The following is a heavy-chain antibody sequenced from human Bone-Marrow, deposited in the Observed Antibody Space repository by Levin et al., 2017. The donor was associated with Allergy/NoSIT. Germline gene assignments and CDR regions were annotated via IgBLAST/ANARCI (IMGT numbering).Heavy chain of an antibody. CDR2: ISWNSNSM. Sequence: GGSLRLSCAASGFTFDDYAMHWVRQVPGKGLEWVSGISWNSNSMGYADSVKGRFTISRDNAKNSLFLQMNSLRAEDTAVYYCAKDREGSSWYYYYGMGVWGQGTTVVVSS. D-gene: IGHD1-14*01. V-gene: IGHV3-9*01. CDR3: AKDREGSSWYYYYGMGV. J-gene: IGHJ6*02. CDR1: GFTFDDYA.